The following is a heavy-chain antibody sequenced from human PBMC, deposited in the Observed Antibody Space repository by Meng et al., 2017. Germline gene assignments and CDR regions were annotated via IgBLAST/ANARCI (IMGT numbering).Heavy chain of an antibody. V-gene: IGHV3-21*01. CDR1: GFTFSSYS. CDR2: ISSSSSYI. Sequence: GESLKISCAASGFTFSSYSVNWVRQAPGKGLEWVSSISSSSSYIYYADSVKGRFTISRDNAKNSLYLQMNSLRAEDTAVYYCARVDLEHGYNPHYWGQGTLVTVSS. D-gene: IGHD5-24*01. CDR3: ARVDLEHGYNPHY. J-gene: IGHJ4*02.